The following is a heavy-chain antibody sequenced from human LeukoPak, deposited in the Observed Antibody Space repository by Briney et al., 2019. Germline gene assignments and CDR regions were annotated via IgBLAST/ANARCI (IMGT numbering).Heavy chain of an antibody. D-gene: IGHD5-12*01. J-gene: IGHJ4*02. CDR1: GYTLTELS. Sequence: ASVKVSCKVSGYTLTELSMHWVRQAPGKGLEWMGGFDPEDGETIYAQKFQGRVTMTEDTSTDTAYMELSRLRSDDTAVYYCARGHPSGYDLNASSVLPFDYWGQGTLVTVSS. V-gene: IGHV1-24*01. CDR3: ARGHPSGYDLNASSVLPFDY. CDR2: FDPEDGET.